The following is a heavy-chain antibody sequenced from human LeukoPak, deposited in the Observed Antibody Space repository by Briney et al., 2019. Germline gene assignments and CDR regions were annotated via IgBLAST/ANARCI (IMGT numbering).Heavy chain of an antibody. D-gene: IGHD3-10*02. CDR3: VRDLRSADY. J-gene: IGHJ4*02. V-gene: IGHV3-53*01. CDR2: IYSGGNT. CDR1: GFTVSSNY. Sequence: GGSLRLTCAASGFTVSSNYMSWVRQAPGKGLEWVSVIYSGGNTYSADSVKGRFTMSRDNAKNMLYLQMNSLRAEDTAVYYCVRDLRSADYWGQGTLVIVSS.